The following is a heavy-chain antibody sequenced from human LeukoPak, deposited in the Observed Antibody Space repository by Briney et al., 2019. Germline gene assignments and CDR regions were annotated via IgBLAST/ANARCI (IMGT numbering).Heavy chain of an antibody. CDR2: INHSGST. Sequence: PSETLSLTCAVYGGSFSGYYRSWIRQPPGKGLEWIGEINHSGSTNYNPSLKSRVTISVDTSKNQFSLKLSSVTAADTAVYYCARSVAGLGDFDYWGQGTLVTVSS. CDR3: ARSVAGLGDFDY. D-gene: IGHD3-16*01. J-gene: IGHJ4*02. V-gene: IGHV4-34*01. CDR1: GGSFSGYY.